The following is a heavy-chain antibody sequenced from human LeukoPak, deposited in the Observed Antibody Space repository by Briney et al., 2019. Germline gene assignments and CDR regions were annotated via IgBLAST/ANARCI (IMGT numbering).Heavy chain of an antibody. CDR3: ARDSIAAPGTDNNWFDP. V-gene: IGHV1-46*01. Sequence: GASVKVSCKAAGYTFTTYYRHWVRQAPGQGLEWMGIINPSGGSTSYAHKFQGRLTMTRDTSTSTVYMELRSLRSADTAVYYCARDSIAAPGTDNNWFDPWGQGTLVTVSS. CDR2: INPSGGST. D-gene: IGHD6-13*01. CDR1: GYTFTTYY. J-gene: IGHJ5*02.